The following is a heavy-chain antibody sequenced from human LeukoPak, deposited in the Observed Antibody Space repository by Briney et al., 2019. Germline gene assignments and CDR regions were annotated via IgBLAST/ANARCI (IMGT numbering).Heavy chain of an antibody. CDR3: VDGRDLRSRAFDI. CDR1: GFTFSSYA. V-gene: IGHV3-64D*09. Sequence: PGGSLRLSCSASGFTFSSYAMHWVRQAPGKGLEYVSGISSNGGSTYYADSVTGRFTISRDNSKNTLYLQMSSLRAEDTAVYYCVDGRDLRSRAFDIWGQGTMVTVSS. CDR2: ISSNGGST. J-gene: IGHJ3*02. D-gene: IGHD5/OR15-5a*01.